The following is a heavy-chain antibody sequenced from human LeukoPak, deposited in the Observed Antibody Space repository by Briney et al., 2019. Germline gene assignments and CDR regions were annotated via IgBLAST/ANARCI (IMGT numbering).Heavy chain of an antibody. Sequence: ASVKVSCKASGYTFTGYYMHWVRQAPGQGLEWMGWINPNSGGTNYAQKFQGRVTMTRDMSTSTVYMQLSSLRSEDTAVYYCARDAIAALPPYYYYYMDVWGKGTTVTVSS. CDR1: GYTFTGYY. CDR3: ARDAIAALPPYYYYYMDV. D-gene: IGHD6-6*01. V-gene: IGHV1-2*02. J-gene: IGHJ6*03. CDR2: INPNSGGT.